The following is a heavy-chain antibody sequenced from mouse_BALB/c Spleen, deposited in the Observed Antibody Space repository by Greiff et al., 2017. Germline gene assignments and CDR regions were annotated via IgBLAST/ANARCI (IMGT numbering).Heavy chain of an antibody. CDR2: INPSNGRT. J-gene: IGHJ4*01. Sequence: VQLQQSGAELVKPGASVKLSCKASGYTFTSYWMHWVKQRPGQGLEWIGEINPSNGRTNYNEKFKSKATLTVDKSSSTAYMQLSSLTSEDSAVYYCARWRGYYAMDYWGQGTSVTVSS. V-gene: IGHV1S81*02. CDR3: ARWRGYYAMDY. CDR1: GYTFTSYW.